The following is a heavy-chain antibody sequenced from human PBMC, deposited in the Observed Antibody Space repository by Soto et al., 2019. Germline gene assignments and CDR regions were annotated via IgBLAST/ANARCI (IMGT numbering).Heavy chain of an antibody. CDR2: IKQDGSVN. D-gene: IGHD6-19*01. CDR1: GFTFSYYW. V-gene: IGHV3-7*01. J-gene: IGHJ4*02. CDR3: AKVASLAGHD. Sequence: EVQLVESGGGLVQPGGSLRLSCAASGFTFSYYWMSWVRQAPGKGLEWVANIKQDGSVNFYVDSVKGRFTISRDNAKNSLYLQMNGLRAEDAAVYYCAKVASLAGHDWRQGTVVTVSS.